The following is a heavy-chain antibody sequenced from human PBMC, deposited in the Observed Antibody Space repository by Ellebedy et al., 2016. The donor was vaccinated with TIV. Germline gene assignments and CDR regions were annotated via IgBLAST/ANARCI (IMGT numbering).Heavy chain of an antibody. V-gene: IGHV3-48*04. CDR1: GFTFSSYS. J-gene: IGHJ6*02. CDR3: ARATGSYYYYYGMDV. CDR2: ISSSSSTI. Sequence: GESLKISXAASGFTFSSYSMNWVRQAPGKGLEWVSYISSSSSTIYYADSVKGRFTISRDNAKNSLYLQMNSLRAEDTAVYYCARATGSYYYYYGMDVWGQGTTVTVSS.